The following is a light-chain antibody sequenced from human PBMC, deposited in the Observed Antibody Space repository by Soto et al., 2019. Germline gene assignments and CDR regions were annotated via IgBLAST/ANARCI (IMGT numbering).Light chain of an antibody. Sequence: DIQMTQSPSTLSASVGDRVTITCRASESIDSWLAWHQQKPGRAPKLLISKVSSLESGVPSRFSGSGFGTEFTLTISSLQPDDFATYYCQQYNSYRAFGQGTKVDIK. CDR3: QQYNSYRA. CDR1: ESIDSW. V-gene: IGKV1-5*03. CDR2: KVS. J-gene: IGKJ1*01.